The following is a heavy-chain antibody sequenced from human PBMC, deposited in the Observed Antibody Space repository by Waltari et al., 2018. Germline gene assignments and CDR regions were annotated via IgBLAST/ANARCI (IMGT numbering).Heavy chain of an antibody. Sequence: QVQLQESGPGLVKPSETLSLTCTVSGGSISSYSWRWIRPPPGKGLEWIGYIYYSGSTNYNPSLKSRVTISVDTSKNQFSLKLSSVTAADTAVYYCARALSGSYWGDAFDIWGQGTMVTVSS. V-gene: IGHV4-59*01. D-gene: IGHD1-26*01. CDR1: GGSISSYS. CDR3: ARALSGSYWGDAFDI. J-gene: IGHJ3*02. CDR2: IYYSGST.